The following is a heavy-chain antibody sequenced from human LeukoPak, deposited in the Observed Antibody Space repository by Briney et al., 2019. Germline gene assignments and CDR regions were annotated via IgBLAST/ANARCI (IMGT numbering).Heavy chain of an antibody. CDR2: VYTSGST. CDR1: GASISSYW. CDR3: AGLYV. V-gene: IGHV4-4*07. Sequence: SETLSLTCTVSGASISSYWWSWIRQPAGKGLEWIGRVYTSGSTTYNPSLKSRVTMSVDTSKNQLSLNLNSVTAADTAIYYCAGLYVWGKGTTVTVSS. J-gene: IGHJ6*04.